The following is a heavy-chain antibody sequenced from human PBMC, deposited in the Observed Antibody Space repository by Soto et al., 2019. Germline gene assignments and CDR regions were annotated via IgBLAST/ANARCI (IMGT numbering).Heavy chain of an antibody. CDR2: ISSSGGSI. Sequence: QVQLVESGGGLVKPGGSLRLSCAASRFTFSDFQMTWIRQAPGRGLEWVLYISSSGGSIYYADSVKGRFTISRDNAKNSLYLQMNSLRGEDTAVYYCARDQEVATGGRDAFDIWGQGTMVTVSS. CDR3: ARDQEVATGGRDAFDI. CDR1: RFTFSDFQ. D-gene: IGHD5-12*01. J-gene: IGHJ3*02. V-gene: IGHV3-11*01.